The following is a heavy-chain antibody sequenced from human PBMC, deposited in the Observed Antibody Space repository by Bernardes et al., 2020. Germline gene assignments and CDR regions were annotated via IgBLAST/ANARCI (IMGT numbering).Heavy chain of an antibody. J-gene: IGHJ6*04. Sequence: VKVSCKASGYTFTSYDINWVRQATGQGLEWMGWMNPNSGNTGYAQKFQGRVTMTRNTSISTAYMELSSLRSEDTAVYYCARGSIYYYGSGSYKESYYGMDVWGKGTTVTVSS. CDR1: GYTFTSYD. V-gene: IGHV1-8*01. D-gene: IGHD3-10*01. CDR2: MNPNSGNT. CDR3: ARGSIYYYGSGSYKESYYGMDV.